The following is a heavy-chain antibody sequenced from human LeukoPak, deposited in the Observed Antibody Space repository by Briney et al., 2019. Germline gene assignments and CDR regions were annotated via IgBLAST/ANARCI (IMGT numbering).Heavy chain of an antibody. V-gene: IGHV1-2*02. CDR1: GYTFTGYY. CDR2: INPNSGGT. Sequence: GASVKVSCKASGYTFTGYYMHWVRQAPGQGLEWMGWINPNSGGTNYAQKFQGRVTMTRDTSISTAYMELSRLRSDDTAVYYCAREWYSYGYSLHLDYWGQGTLVTVS. J-gene: IGHJ4*02. CDR3: AREWYSYGYSLHLDY. D-gene: IGHD5-18*01.